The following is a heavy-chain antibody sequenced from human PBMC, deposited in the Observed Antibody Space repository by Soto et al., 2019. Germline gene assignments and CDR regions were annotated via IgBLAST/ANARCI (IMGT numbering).Heavy chain of an antibody. CDR2: IYYSGST. Sequence: SETLSLTCTVSCGSISSGGYYWSWIRQHPGKGLEWIGYIYYSGSTYYNPSLKSRVTISVDTSKNQFSLKLSSVTAADTAVYYCATTWVPGIAVAGFQHWGQGTLVTVSS. CDR3: ATTWVPGIAVAGFQH. J-gene: IGHJ1*01. CDR1: CGSISSGGYY. V-gene: IGHV4-31*03. D-gene: IGHD6-19*01.